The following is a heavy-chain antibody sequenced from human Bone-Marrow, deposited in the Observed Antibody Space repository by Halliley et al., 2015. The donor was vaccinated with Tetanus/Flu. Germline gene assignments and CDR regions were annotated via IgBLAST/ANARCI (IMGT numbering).Heavy chain of an antibody. Sequence: SSGNYRYYRDSVKGRFTISRDNSNNPLYLEIHSLRVEDTATYFCARSQRQFSSSWYIMESWGQGTRVIVSS. V-gene: IGHV3-21*04. D-gene: IGHD3-22*01. CDR2: SSGNYR. CDR3: ARSQRQFSSSWYIMES. J-gene: IGHJ5*02.